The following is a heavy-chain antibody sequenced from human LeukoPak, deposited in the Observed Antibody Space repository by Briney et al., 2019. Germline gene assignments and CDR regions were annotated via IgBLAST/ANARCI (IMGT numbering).Heavy chain of an antibody. CDR2: ISHTGATI. CDR3: ARDPTSGWYFDY. D-gene: IGHD6-19*01. Sequence: GGSLRLSCAASGITFSTYEMNWVRQTPGRGLEWISYISHTGATIHYAGSVKGRFTISRDNAKNSLYQQMNNLRVEDTAIYYCARDPTSGWYFDYWGQGTLVTVSS. CDR1: GITFSTYE. V-gene: IGHV3-48*03. J-gene: IGHJ4*02.